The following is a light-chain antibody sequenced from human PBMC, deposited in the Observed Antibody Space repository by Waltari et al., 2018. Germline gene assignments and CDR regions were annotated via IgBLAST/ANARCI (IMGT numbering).Light chain of an antibody. V-gene: IGLV2-8*01. CDR2: EVT. CDR3: NSYAGSNNLVI. CDR1: SSDVGNYNY. J-gene: IGLJ2*01. Sequence: QSALTQPPSASGSPGQSVTISCTGTSSDVGNYNYVSWYQQHPGKAPKLVIFEVTKRPSGVPDRFSGSKSGNPASLTVSGLQAEDEADYYCNSYAGSNNLVIFGGGTKLTLL.